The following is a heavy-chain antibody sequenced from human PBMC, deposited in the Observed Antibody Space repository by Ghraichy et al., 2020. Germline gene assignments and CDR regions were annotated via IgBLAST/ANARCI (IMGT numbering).Heavy chain of an antibody. D-gene: IGHD2-21*02. Sequence: GESLNISCAASGFTFSSYGMHWVRQAPGKGLEWVAVIWYDGSNKYYADSVKGRFTISRDNSKNTLYLQMNSLRAEDTAVYYCAVGTPTWGLAYCGGDCPEGFDYWGQGTLVTVSS. J-gene: IGHJ4*02. CDR3: AVGTPTWGLAYCGGDCPEGFDY. V-gene: IGHV3-33*01. CDR1: GFTFSSYG. CDR2: IWYDGSNK.